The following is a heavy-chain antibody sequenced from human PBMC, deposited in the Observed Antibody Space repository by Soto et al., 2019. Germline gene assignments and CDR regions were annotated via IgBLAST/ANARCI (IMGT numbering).Heavy chain of an antibody. CDR2: ISGSGGSI. CDR3: VKGYWKGDV. J-gene: IGHJ6*02. CDR1: GFTFSTYA. V-gene: IGHV3-23*01. D-gene: IGHD1-1*01. Sequence: EVQLLESGGGLVQPGGSLRLSCAASGFTFSTYAMNWVRQAPGNGLEWVSAISGSGGSIHYADSVKGRFTISRDNSKNTLYLQMNSPRDEDTAVYHCVKGYWKGDVWGQGTTVTASS.